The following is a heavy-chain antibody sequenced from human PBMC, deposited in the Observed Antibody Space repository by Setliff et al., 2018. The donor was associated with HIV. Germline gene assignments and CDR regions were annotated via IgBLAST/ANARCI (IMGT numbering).Heavy chain of an antibody. V-gene: IGHV4-30-4*01. CDR3: AREYYRSGGYYSGWKYYYMDV. Sequence: SETLSLTCSVSGGSATSGGYYWSWIRQHPGKGLEYIGYIYYSGSTYYNPSLKSRVTISVDTSKNQFSLKLSSVTAADTAVYYCAREYYRSGGYYSGWKYYYMDVWGKGTTVTVSS. D-gene: IGHD2-15*01. CDR2: IYYSGST. CDR1: GGSATSGGYY. J-gene: IGHJ6*03.